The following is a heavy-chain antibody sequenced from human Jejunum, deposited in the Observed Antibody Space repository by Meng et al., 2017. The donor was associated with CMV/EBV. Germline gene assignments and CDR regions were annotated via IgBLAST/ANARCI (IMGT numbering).Heavy chain of an antibody. D-gene: IGHD3-16*01. CDR3: TTARSYGSSDY. V-gene: IGHV3-15*05. J-gene: IGHJ4*02. Sequence: ASGFSISDAWMTWVRQAPGKGLEWVGRIKKKTDFGTVDYATSVEGRFTISRDDPKNMVYVEMNNLKTEDTAVYYCTTARSYGSSDYWGQGTLVTVSS. CDR2: IKKKTDFGTV. CDR1: GFSISDAW.